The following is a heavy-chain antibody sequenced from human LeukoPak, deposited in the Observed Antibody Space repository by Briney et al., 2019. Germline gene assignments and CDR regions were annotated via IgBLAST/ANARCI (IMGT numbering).Heavy chain of an antibody. J-gene: IGHJ6*03. CDR3: AREAPYYDFWSGYRYYYYMDV. Sequence: SETLSLTCTVSGGSISSYYWSWIRQPPGKGLEWIGYIYTSGSTNYNPSLTSRVTISVDTSKNQFSLKLSSVTAADTAVYYCAREAPYYDFWSGYRYYYYMDVWGKGTTVTVSS. CDR2: IYTSGST. D-gene: IGHD3-3*01. CDR1: GGSISSYY. V-gene: IGHV4-4*09.